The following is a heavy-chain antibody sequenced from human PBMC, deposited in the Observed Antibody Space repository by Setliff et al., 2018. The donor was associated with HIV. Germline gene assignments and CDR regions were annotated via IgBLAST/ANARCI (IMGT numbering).Heavy chain of an antibody. CDR3: ARDLRHYNFWSGYIDY. Sequence: ASVKVSCKASGYTFKTYGMHWVRQAPGQSLEWMAWINVGKGNTKYSQKFQGRVTITRDTSASTAYMELSSLRPEDTAVYYCARDLRHYNFWSGYIDYWGQGTLVTVSS. CDR1: GYTFKTYG. V-gene: IGHV1-3*01. CDR2: INVGKGNT. J-gene: IGHJ4*02. D-gene: IGHD3-3*01.